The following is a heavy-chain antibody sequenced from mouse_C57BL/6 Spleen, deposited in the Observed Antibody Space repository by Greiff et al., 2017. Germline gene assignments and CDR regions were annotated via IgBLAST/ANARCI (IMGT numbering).Heavy chain of an antibody. CDR1: GFSLTSYA. J-gene: IGHJ1*03. Sequence: VKLMESGPGLVAPSQSLSITCTVSGFSLTSYAISWVRQPPGKGLEWLGVIWTGGGTNYNSALKSRLSISKDNSKSQVFLKMNSLQTDDTARYYCARVITTVVAKDRYFDVWGTGTTVTVSS. D-gene: IGHD1-1*01. CDR3: ARVITTVVAKDRYFDV. CDR2: IWTGGGT. V-gene: IGHV2-9-1*01.